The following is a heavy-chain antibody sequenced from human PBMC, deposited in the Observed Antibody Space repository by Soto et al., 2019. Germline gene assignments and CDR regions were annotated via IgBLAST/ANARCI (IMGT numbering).Heavy chain of an antibody. J-gene: IGHJ4*02. CDR1: GFTSSSHA. D-gene: IGHD2-15*01. CDR3: AKDRVVVVTSASDY. Sequence: GSLRLSCAASGFTSSSHAMSWVRQAPGKGLEWVSAISGTGASTYYADSVKGRFTISRDNSKNTIYLEMNSLRGEDTAVYYCAKDRVVVVTSASDYWGQGTPVTVSS. CDR2: ISGTGAST. V-gene: IGHV3-23*01.